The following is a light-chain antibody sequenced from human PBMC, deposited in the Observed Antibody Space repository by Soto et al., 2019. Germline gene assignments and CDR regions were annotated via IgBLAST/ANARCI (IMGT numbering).Light chain of an antibody. J-gene: IGKJ1*01. CDR3: QQYGSIPRT. CDR1: HSVSSSY. V-gene: IGKV3-20*01. Sequence: ITLTQSPGTLSLSPGERATLSCRASHSVSSSYLAWYRQRPGQAPRLLIYGASTRATGIPDRFSGSESGTEFTLTISTLEPEDAAVYYCQQYGSIPRTFGQGTKVEIK. CDR2: GAS.